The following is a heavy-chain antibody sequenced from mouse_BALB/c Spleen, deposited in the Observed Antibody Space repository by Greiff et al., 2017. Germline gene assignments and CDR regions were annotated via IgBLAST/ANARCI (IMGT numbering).Heavy chain of an antibody. J-gene: IGHJ3*01. Sequence: QVQLQQPGAELVRPGASVKLSCKASGYTFTSYWMHWVKQRPDQGLEWIGRINPNDSGTHYNQKFKNKAILTVDKSSSTAYMQRSSLTSYDSAVFYCARCYDYDGWFAYWGQGTLVTVSA. CDR3: ARCYDYDGWFAY. CDR2: INPNDSGT. CDR1: GYTFTSYW. D-gene: IGHD2-4*01. V-gene: IGHV1-74*01.